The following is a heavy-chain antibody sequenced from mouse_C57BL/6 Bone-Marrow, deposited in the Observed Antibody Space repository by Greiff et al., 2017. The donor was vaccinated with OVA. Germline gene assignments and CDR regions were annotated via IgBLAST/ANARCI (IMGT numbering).Heavy chain of an antibody. D-gene: IGHD4-1*01. CDR1: GFTFTDYY. CDR3: ARSLLGPFDY. CDR2: IRNKANGYTT. J-gene: IGHJ2*01. V-gene: IGHV7-3*01. Sequence: EVKLVESGGGLVQPGGSLSLSCAASGFTFTDYYMSWVRQPPGKALEWLGFIRNKANGYTTEYSAAVKGRFTISRDNSQHILYLQMNALRAEDSATYYCARSLLGPFDYWGQGTTLTVSS.